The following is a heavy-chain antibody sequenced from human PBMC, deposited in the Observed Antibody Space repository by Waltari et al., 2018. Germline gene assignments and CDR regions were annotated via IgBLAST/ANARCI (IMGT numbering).Heavy chain of an antibody. D-gene: IGHD3-10*01. Sequence: QVQLVESGGGVAQPGRSRRPSCAGAGFTLIDKGMPGVRQVPGKGLEWVAIIWSDGSNTYFLESVKGRFTISRDNSKNTLYLQMDSLRAEDTGVYYCARDLMLRSFYYYGLDVWGQGTTVTVSS. CDR3: ARDLMLRSFYYYGLDV. CDR1: GFTLIDKG. J-gene: IGHJ6*02. V-gene: IGHV3-33*08. CDR2: IWSDGSNT.